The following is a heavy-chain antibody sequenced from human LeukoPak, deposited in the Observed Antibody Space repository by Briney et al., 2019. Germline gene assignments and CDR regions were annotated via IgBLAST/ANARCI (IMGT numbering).Heavy chain of an antibody. CDR2: IYTSGST. V-gene: IGHV4-61*02. CDR3: ASHPEEVGLDV. Sequence: SQTLSLTCTVSGGSISSGSYYWSWIRQPAGKGLEWVGRIYTSGSTNYNPSLKSRVTISVDTSKNQFSLKLSSVTAADTAVYYCASHPEEVGLDVWGQGTTVTVSS. CDR1: GGSISSGSYY. J-gene: IGHJ6*02.